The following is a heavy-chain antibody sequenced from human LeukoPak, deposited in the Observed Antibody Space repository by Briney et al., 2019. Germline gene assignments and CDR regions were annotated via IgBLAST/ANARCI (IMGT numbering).Heavy chain of an antibody. Sequence: GGSLRLSCAASGFTCSSYCMNWVRQAPGKGLEWVSSISSSSSYIYYADSVKGRFTISRDNAKNSLYLQMNSLRAEDTAVYYCASHMTTVTEFDHWGLGTLVTVSS. CDR3: ASHMTTVTEFDH. CDR1: GFTCSSYC. D-gene: IGHD4-11*01. CDR2: ISSSSSYI. J-gene: IGHJ4*02. V-gene: IGHV3-21*01.